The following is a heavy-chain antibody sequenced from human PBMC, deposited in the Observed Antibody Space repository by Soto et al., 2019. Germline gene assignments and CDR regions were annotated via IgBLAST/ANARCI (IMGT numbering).Heavy chain of an antibody. Sequence: QVQLVQSGVEVKKPGATVTVSCKTSGYTFTTYAINWVRQAPGQGLEWMGWISAYNGNTDYARKLQGRVTMTTDTSTTTVYMELRGGKAGDTAVYCVEGGVGGDNCMDVWGQGTTVTVSS. D-gene: IGHD1-1*01. CDR3: EGGVGGDNCMDV. CDR1: GYTFTTYA. V-gene: IGHV1-18*01. J-gene: IGHJ6*02. CDR2: ISAYNGNT.